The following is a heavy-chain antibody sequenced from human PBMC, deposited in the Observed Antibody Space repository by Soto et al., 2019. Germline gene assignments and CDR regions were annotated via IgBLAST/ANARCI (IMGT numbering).Heavy chain of an antibody. Sequence: ESGGGVVQPGRSLRLSCAASGFTFSSYGMHWVRQAPGKGLEGVAVISYDGSNKYYADSVKGRFTVSRDKSKNTLYLQVNSLRAEDTAVYYCAKDKVPVVVTAPFDYWGQGTLVTVSS. CDR2: ISYDGSNK. V-gene: IGHV3-30*18. CDR3: AKDKVPVVVTAPFDY. D-gene: IGHD2-21*02. CDR1: GFTFSSYG. J-gene: IGHJ4*02.